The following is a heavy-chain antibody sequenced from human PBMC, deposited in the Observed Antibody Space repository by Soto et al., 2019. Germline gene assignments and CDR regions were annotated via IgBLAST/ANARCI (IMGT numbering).Heavy chain of an antibody. CDR3: ARYYDSSGYYDY. V-gene: IGHV1-3*01. Sequence: QVQLVQSGAEVKKPGASVKVSCKASGYTFTSYAMHWVRQAPGQRLERMGWINAGNGNTKYSQKFQGRVTITRDTSASTAYMELSSLRSEDTAVYYCARYYDSSGYYDYWGQGTLVTVSS. D-gene: IGHD3-22*01. CDR1: GYTFTSYA. J-gene: IGHJ4*02. CDR2: INAGNGNT.